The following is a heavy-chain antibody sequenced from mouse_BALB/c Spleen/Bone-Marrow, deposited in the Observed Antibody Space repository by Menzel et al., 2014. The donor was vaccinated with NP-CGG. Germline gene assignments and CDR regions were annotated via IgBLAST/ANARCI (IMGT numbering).Heavy chain of an antibody. CDR2: IWGDGST. J-gene: IGHJ4*01. V-gene: IGHV2-6-7*01. CDR3: ARDSFLITRALDY. D-gene: IGHD2-4*01. Sequence: VQLQQSGPGLVAPSQSLSITCTVSGFSLTGYGVSWVRQPPGKGLEWLGMIWGDGSTDYNSALKSRLSISKDNSKSQVFLKMNSPQTDDTARYYCARDSFLITRALDYWGQGTSVTVSS. CDR1: GFSLTGYG.